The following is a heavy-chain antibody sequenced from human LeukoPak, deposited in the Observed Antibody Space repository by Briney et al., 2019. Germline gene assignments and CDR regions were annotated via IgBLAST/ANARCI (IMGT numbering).Heavy chain of an antibody. D-gene: IGHD3-10*01. J-gene: IGHJ6*03. CDR2: FDPKDGET. V-gene: IGHV1-24*01. CDR1: GYTLTELS. Sequence: GASVKVSCKVSGYTLTELSMHWVRQAPGKGLEWMGSFDPKDGETIYAQKFQGRVTMTEDTFTDTAYMELSSLRSEDTAVYYCARGLRGSPDVVRTMVRGVPPPYYYYYMDVWGKGTTVTISS. CDR3: ARGLRGSPDVVRTMVRGVPPPYYYYYMDV.